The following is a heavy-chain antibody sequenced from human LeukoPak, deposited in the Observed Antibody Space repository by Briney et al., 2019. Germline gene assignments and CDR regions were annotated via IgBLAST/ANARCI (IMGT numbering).Heavy chain of an antibody. V-gene: IGHV1-2*02. Sequence: GASVKVSCKASGYTFTGYYMHWVRQAPGQGLEWMGWINPNSGVTNYAQMFQGRVTMTRETSISPAYMELSRLRSDDPAGDYCARDGAFDIWGQGTMVTVSS. J-gene: IGHJ3*02. CDR3: ARDGAFDI. CDR1: GYTFTGYY. CDR2: INPNSGVT.